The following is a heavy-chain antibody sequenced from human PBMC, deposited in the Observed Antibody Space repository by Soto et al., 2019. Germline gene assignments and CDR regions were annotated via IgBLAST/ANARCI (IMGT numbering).Heavy chain of an antibody. Sequence: QVQLVQSGAEVKKPGSSVRVSCKASGTIFSSYTISWVRQAPGQGLEWMGRIIPILGETNSAQKFQGRVTLTADKHTNTDYMQLNSLRLEDTAVYYCARGLGGRMDDWGQGTTLTVSS. CDR2: IIPILGET. V-gene: IGHV1-69*08. CDR1: GTIFSSYT. D-gene: IGHD3-16*01. J-gene: IGHJ6*02. CDR3: ARGLGGRMDD.